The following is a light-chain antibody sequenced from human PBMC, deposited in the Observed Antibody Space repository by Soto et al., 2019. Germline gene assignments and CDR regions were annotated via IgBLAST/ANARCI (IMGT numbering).Light chain of an antibody. Sequence: QSVLTQPPSVSGAPGQRVTISCAGSSSNIGAGYDVHWYQQIPGTAPTLLIYANINRPSGVPDRFSGSKSGTSASLAITGLQAEDEADYYCQSYDSSLSGYVFGTGTKVTVL. CDR2: ANI. CDR3: QSYDSSLSGYV. J-gene: IGLJ1*01. V-gene: IGLV1-40*01. CDR1: SSNIGAGYD.